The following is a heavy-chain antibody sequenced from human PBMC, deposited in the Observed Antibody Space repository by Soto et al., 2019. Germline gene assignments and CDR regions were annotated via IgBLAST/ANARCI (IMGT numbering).Heavy chain of an antibody. V-gene: IGHV1-69*01. CDR3: ARDLAAAGRGHYSYYGMDV. Sequence: QVQLVQSGAEVKKPGSSVKVSCKASGGTFSSYAISWVRQAPGQGLEWMGGILPIFGTANYAQKFQGRVTITADESTSTASMELSSLRSEDTAVYYCARDLAAAGRGHYSYYGMDVLGQGTTVTVSS. CDR1: GGTFSSYA. CDR2: ILPIFGTA. J-gene: IGHJ6*02. D-gene: IGHD6-13*01.